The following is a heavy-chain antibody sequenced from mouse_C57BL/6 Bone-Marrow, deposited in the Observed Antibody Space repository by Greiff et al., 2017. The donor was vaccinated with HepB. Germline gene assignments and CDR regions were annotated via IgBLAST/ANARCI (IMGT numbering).Heavy chain of an antibody. CDR2: ISSGSSTI. CDR3: ARPDSSGFYYFDY. D-gene: IGHD3-2*02. Sequence: EVQLVESGGGLVKPGGSLKLSCAASGFTFSDYGMHWVRQAPEKGLEWVAYISSGSSTIYYADTVKGRFTISRDNAKNTLFLQMTSLRSEDTAMYYCARPDSSGFYYFDYWGQGTTLTVSS. CDR1: GFTFSDYG. J-gene: IGHJ2*01. V-gene: IGHV5-17*01.